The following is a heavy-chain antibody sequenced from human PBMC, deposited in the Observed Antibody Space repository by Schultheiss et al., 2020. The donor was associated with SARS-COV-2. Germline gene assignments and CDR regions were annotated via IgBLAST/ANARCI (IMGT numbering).Heavy chain of an antibody. Sequence: ASVKVSCKASGYTFTSYDINWVRQAPGKGLEWMGGFDPEDGETIYAQKFQGRVTMTRNTSISTAYMELSSLRSEDTAVYYCARGGGLRWKNWFDPWGQGTLVTVSS. CDR1: GYTFTSYD. CDR3: ARGGGLRWKNWFDP. V-gene: IGHV1-8*01. D-gene: IGHD4-23*01. CDR2: FDPEDGET. J-gene: IGHJ5*02.